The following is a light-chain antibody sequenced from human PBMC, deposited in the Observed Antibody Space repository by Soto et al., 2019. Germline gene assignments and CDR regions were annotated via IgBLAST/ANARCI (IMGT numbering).Light chain of an antibody. CDR1: QSVSSNY. J-gene: IGKJ1*01. CDR3: QQYGGSPDT. V-gene: IGKV3-20*01. Sequence: EIVLTQSPGTLSLSPGERATLSCRASQSVSSNYLAWYQQKPGQAPRLLIYDASRRATGIPDRCSGSGSGTEFTLTISRLQPEDCAVYYCQQYGGSPDTFGQGTKVEIK. CDR2: DAS.